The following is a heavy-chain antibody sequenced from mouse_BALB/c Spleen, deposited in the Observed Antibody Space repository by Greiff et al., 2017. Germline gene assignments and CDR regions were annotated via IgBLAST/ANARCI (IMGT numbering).Heavy chain of an antibody. CDR2: IWAGGST. J-gene: IGHJ2*01. CDR3: ARDHGPYYFDY. CDR1: GFSLTSYG. V-gene: IGHV2-9*02. Sequence: VKLMESGPGLVAPSQSLSITCTVSGFSLTSYGVHWVRQPPGKGLEWLGVIWAGGSTNYNSALMSRLSISKDNSKSQVFLKMNSLQTDDTAKYYCARDHGPYYFDYWGQGTTLTVSS.